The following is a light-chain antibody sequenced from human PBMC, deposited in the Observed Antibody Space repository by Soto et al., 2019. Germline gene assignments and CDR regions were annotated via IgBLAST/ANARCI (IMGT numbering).Light chain of an antibody. CDR3: SSYSRTSTRRH. V-gene: IGLV2-14*03. J-gene: IGLJ1*01. Sequence: QSVLTQPASVSGSPGQSITIPCTGTSNDIGGYNYVSWYQQFPGKAPKLIIYDVTNRPSGVSFRFSGSKSGNTASLTISGLQAEDEAGYHCSSYSRTSTRRHFGAGTKVTVL. CDR1: SNDIGGYNY. CDR2: DVT.